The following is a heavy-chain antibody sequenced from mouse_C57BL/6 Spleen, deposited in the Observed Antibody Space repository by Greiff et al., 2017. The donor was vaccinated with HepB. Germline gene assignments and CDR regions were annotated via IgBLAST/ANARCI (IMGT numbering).Heavy chain of an antibody. CDR1: GYTFTSYW. Sequence: VQLQQSGAELVKPGASVKLSCKASGYTFTSYWMHWVKQRPGQGLEWIGMIHPNSGSTNYNEKFKSKATLTVDKSSSKAYMQLSSLTSEDSAVYYCARSEDSSGYYFDYWGQGTTLTVSS. J-gene: IGHJ2*01. D-gene: IGHD3-2*02. CDR3: ARSEDSSGYYFDY. V-gene: IGHV1-64*01. CDR2: IHPNSGST.